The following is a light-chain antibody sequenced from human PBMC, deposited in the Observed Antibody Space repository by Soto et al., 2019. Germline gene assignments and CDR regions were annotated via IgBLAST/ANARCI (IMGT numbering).Light chain of an antibody. V-gene: IGLV1-40*01. Sequence: QSVLTQPPSVSGDPGQRVTISCTGSSSNIGAGYDVHWYQQLPGTAPKLLIYGNSNRPSGVPDRFSGSKSGTSASLAITGLQAEDEADYSCQSYDSSLSAYVVFGGGTKLTVL. CDR1: SSNIGAGYD. CDR2: GNS. CDR3: QSYDSSLSAYVV. J-gene: IGLJ2*01.